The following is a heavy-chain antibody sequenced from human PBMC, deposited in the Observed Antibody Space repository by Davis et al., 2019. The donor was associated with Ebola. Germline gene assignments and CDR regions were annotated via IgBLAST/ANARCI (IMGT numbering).Heavy chain of an antibody. CDR3: AIDITLIKGVDY. CDR2: MNPNSGNT. Sequence: ASVKVSCKASGYTFASYDINWVRQATGQGLEWMGWMNPNSGNTGYAQKFQGRVSMTRNTSISTAYMELSSLRSEDTAIYYCAIDITLIKGVDYWGQGTLISVSS. J-gene: IGHJ4*02. V-gene: IGHV1-8*01. D-gene: IGHD3-22*01. CDR1: GYTFASYD.